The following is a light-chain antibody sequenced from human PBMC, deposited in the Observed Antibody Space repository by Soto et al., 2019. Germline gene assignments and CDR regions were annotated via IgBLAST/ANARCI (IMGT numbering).Light chain of an antibody. V-gene: IGKV1-33*01. J-gene: IGKJ4*01. Sequence: DIQMTQSPSSLSASVGDRVTITCQARHDFRNYLNWYEQKPGQAPNLLIHDASRLQAGVPSRFRGRGSGTDFILTITSLQPDNIATYYRQQYDNLPLTLGGGTKVEI. CDR3: QQYDNLPLT. CDR2: DAS. CDR1: HDFRNY.